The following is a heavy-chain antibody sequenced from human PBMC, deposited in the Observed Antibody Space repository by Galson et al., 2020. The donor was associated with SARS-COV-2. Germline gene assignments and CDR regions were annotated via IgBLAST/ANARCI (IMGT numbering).Heavy chain of an antibody. CDR2: IAWDDDK. D-gene: IGHD2-15*01. CDR1: GFSLSTSGMC. J-gene: IGHJ4*02. Sequence: SGPTLVKPTQTLTLTCTFSGFSLSTSGMCVSWLRQPPGKALEWLARIAWDDDKYYSTSLKTRLTISKDTSKNQVVLTMTNMDPVDTATYYCARMPAGVVALDYWGQGTLVTVSS. CDR3: ARMPAGVVALDY. V-gene: IGHV2-70*11.